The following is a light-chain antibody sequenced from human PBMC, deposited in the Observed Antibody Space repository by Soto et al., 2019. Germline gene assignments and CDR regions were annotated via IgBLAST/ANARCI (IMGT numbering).Light chain of an antibody. J-gene: IGLJ3*02. V-gene: IGLV7-46*01. CDR1: TGAVTSGHS. Sequence: QAVVTQEPSLTVSPGGTVTLTCGSSTGAVTSGHSPYWFQQKPGQAPRTLIYDTTDKHSWTPARFSGSLLGGKAALTLSGAQPEDEAEYYCLLSYSGAWVFGGGTSSPS. CDR3: LLSYSGAWV. CDR2: DTT.